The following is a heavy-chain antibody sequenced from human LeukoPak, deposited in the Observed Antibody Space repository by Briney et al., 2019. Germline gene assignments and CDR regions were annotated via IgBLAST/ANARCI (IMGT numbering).Heavy chain of an antibody. D-gene: IGHD3-22*01. Sequence: GGSLRLSCAASGFTFSSYWMHWVRQAPGKGLVWVSRINTDGSSTTYADSVKGRFTISRDNAKNTLYLQMNSLRAEDTAVYYCARVATYYDSSGYNSSYFDYWGQGTLVTVSS. CDR2: INTDGSST. V-gene: IGHV3-74*01. CDR3: ARVATYYDSSGYNSSYFDY. CDR1: GFTFSSYW. J-gene: IGHJ4*02.